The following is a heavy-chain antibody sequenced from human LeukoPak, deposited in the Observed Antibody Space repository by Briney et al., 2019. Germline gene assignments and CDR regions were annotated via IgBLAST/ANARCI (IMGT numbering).Heavy chain of an antibody. D-gene: IGHD6-13*01. CDR1: GGSISSGSYS. CDR2: IYPRGST. J-gene: IGHJ1*01. CDR3: ARVAAGIGFFQH. Sequence: SQTLSLTCAVSGGSISSGSYSWSWIRQPPGKGLEWIGYIYPRGSTYYNPSLKSRVILSLDKSANQFSLNLSSVTAADTAVYYCARVAAGIGFFQHWGQGTLVTVSS. V-gene: IGHV4-30-2*01.